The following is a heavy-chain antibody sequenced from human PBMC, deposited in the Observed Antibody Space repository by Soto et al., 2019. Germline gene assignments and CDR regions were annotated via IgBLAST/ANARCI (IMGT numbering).Heavy chain of an antibody. D-gene: IGHD1-1*01. CDR2: IYWDDDK. CDR1: GFSLSTSGVG. CDR3: SQYLYYNSLALDH. J-gene: IGHJ4*02. Sequence: QITLKESGPTLVKPTQTLTLTCTFSGFSLSTSGVGVGWIRQPPGKALEWLAIIYWDDDKRYSPSLKSRLTIPKDTSKNQVGIKMCSMDPVDTATYYCSQYLYYNSLALDHWGQGTLVTVSS. V-gene: IGHV2-5*02.